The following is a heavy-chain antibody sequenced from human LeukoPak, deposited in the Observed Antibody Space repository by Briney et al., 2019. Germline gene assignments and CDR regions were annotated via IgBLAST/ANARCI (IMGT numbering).Heavy chain of an antibody. D-gene: IGHD5-18*01. J-gene: IGHJ4*02. Sequence: GESLKISCKGSGYSFTRKWIGWVRQMPGKGLEWMGMIYPGDSDIRYNPSFRGQVTISADKSISTAYLQWSSLKASDSAMYYCARRGYGYSQPDYWGQGTLVTVSS. V-gene: IGHV5-51*01. CDR1: GYSFTRKW. CDR3: ARRGYGYSQPDY. CDR2: IYPGDSDI.